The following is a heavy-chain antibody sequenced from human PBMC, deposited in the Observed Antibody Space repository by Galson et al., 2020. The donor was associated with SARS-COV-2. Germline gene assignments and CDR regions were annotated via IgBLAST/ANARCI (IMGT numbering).Heavy chain of an antibody. CDR3: PGDLEVGAYAFGI. CDR2: ISPYNGNT. CDR1: GYTFTSYG. D-gene: IGHD1-26*01. J-gene: IGHJ3*02. V-gene: IGHV1-18*01. Sequence: AAVQVSCKASGYTFTSYGISWVRQAPGQGLEGMGWISPYNGNTHYAQKLQGRVTITPLTSTRTAYMGLRGLTSDDSAVYYCPGDLEVGAYAFGIWGQGTMVTVSS.